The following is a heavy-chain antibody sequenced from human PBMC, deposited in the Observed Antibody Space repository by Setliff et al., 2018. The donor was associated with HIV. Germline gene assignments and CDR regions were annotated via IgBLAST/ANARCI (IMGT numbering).Heavy chain of an antibody. Sequence: CGQFISDGYYWGWIRQPPGKGLEWIGSVYHSGKTYYNPSLKSRVTMSADTSKNQISLMLRSMTAADTAVYYCAKHDFGEGSCFDPWGQGSLVTVSS. CDR1: GQFISDGYY. CDR2: VYHSGKT. CDR3: AKHDFGEGSCFDP. D-gene: IGHD3-16*01. J-gene: IGHJ5*02. V-gene: IGHV4-38-2*01.